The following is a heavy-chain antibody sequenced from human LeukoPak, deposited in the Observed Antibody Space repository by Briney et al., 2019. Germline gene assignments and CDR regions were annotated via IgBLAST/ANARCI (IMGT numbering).Heavy chain of an antibody. J-gene: IGHJ5*01. V-gene: IGHV3-23*01. CDR2: ISGSGGST. CDR3: AQGSANSELRYCSSTDCSLDS. D-gene: IGHD2-2*01. Sequence: PGGSLRLSCAASGFTFSSYAMSLVRQAPGKGLEWVSAISGSGGSTYYADSVRGRFTISRDNSKNTLYLQMSRLRAEDTAVYYCAQGSANSELRYCSSTDCSLDSWGQGTLVTVSS. CDR1: GFTFSSYA.